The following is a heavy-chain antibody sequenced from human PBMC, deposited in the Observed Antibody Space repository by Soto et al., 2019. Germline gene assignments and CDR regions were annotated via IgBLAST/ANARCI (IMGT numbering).Heavy chain of an antibody. J-gene: IGHJ6*03. CDR3: ARVRDDFWSGYYNYYYMDV. CDR1: GFTFSSYS. CDR2: ISSSSSTI. V-gene: IGHV3-48*01. Sequence: HPGGSLRLSCAASGFTFSSYSMNWVRQAPGKGLEWVSYISSSSSTIYYADSVKGRFTISRDNAKNSLYLQMNSLRAEDTAVYYCARVRDDFWSGYYNYYYMDVWGKGTTVTVSS. D-gene: IGHD3-3*01.